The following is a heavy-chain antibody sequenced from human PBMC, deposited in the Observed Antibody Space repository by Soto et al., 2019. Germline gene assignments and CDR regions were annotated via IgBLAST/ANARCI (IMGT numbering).Heavy chain of an antibody. CDR1: GGSISSGGYY. CDR3: ARGELRFWFDP. J-gene: IGHJ5*02. CDR2: IYYSGGT. D-gene: IGHD1-26*01. V-gene: IGHV4-31*03. Sequence: SETLSLTCPVSGGSISSGGYYWSWIRQQPGKGLEWIGYIYYSGGTYYNPSLKSRVTISVDTSKNQFSLKLSSVTAADTAVYYCARGELRFWFDPWGQGTLVTVSS.